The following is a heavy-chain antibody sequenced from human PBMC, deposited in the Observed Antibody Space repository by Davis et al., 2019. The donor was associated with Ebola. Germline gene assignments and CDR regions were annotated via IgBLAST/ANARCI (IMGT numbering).Heavy chain of an antibody. V-gene: IGHV4-34*01. Sequence: GSLRLSCAVYGGSFSGYHWSWIRQPPGKGLEWIGEINHGGGTNYNPSLKSRVTISVDTSKNQFSLKLSSVIAADTAVYYCATGGYYYYYGMDVWGQGTTVTVSS. J-gene: IGHJ6*02. CDR1: GGSFSGYH. D-gene: IGHD3-16*01. CDR2: INHGGGT. CDR3: ATGGYYYYYGMDV.